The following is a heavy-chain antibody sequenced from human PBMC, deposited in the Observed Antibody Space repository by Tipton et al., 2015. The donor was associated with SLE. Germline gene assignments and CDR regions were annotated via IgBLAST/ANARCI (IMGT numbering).Heavy chain of an antibody. J-gene: IGHJ4*02. V-gene: IGHV4-38-2*02. CDR2: IYHSGST. D-gene: IGHD6-13*01. Sequence: TLSLTCSVSDDSIRDYYFSWIRQPPGKGLEWIGSIYHSGSTYYNPSLKSRVTISVDTSKNQFSLKLSSVTAADTAVYYCARDHSSSWYLDYWGQGTLVTVSS. CDR1: DDSIRDYY. CDR3: ARDHSSSWYLDY.